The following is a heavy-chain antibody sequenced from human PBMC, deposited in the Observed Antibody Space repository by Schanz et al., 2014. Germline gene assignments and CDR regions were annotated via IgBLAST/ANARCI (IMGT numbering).Heavy chain of an antibody. CDR1: GFTFSYYN. D-gene: IGHD2-2*02. Sequence: EVQLVESGGGLVKPGGSLRLSCAASGFTFSYYNMNWVRQAPGKGLEWVSSIRNGGGYIYYADSVKGRFTISRDNSKSTRDLQMSSLRVEDTAVYYCARRIPGAHHNPYYHGMDVWGQGTTVTVSS. J-gene: IGHJ6*02. CDR3: ARRIPGAHHNPYYHGMDV. CDR2: IRNGGGYI. V-gene: IGHV3-21*04.